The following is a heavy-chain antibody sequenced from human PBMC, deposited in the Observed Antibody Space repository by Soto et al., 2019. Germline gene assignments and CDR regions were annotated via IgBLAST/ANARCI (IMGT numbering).Heavy chain of an antibody. CDR2: TYYSGST. CDR3: ARARHVAAAGKNWFDP. D-gene: IGHD6-13*01. Sequence: SETLSLTCTVSGGSISSSSYYWGWIRQPPGKGLEWIGSTYYSGSTYYNPSLKSRVTISVDTSKNQFSLKLSSVTAADTAVYYCARARHVAAAGKNWFDPWGQGTLVTVS. CDR1: GGSISSSSYY. J-gene: IGHJ5*02. V-gene: IGHV4-39*01.